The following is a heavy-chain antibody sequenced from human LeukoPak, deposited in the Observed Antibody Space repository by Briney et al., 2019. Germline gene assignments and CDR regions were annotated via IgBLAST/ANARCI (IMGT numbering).Heavy chain of an antibody. CDR3: AKSSDTSGYYSWYFDL. CDR2: ISGSGVNT. Sequence: GGSLRLSCAASGFTFSSYAMSWVRQAPGKGLEWVAPISGSGVNTHYADSVKGRFTISRDNSKNTLYLQMNGLRAEDTAVYYCAKSSDTSGYYSWYFDLWGRGTLVTVTS. J-gene: IGHJ2*01. D-gene: IGHD3-22*01. V-gene: IGHV3-23*01. CDR1: GFTFSSYA.